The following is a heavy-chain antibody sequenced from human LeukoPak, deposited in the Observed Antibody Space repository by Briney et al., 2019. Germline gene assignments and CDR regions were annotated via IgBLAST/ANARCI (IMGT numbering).Heavy chain of an antibody. CDR1: GFSFGNYW. V-gene: IGHV3-74*01. CDR3: VVDLSGSADY. J-gene: IGHJ4*02. Sequence: GGSLRLSCAASGFSFGNYWFHWVRQAPGEGLVWVSRTNEHGTIINYADSVKGRFTISRDNAKNTLYLQMNSLRTEDSALYYCVVDLSGSADYWGQGTLVTVSS. CDR2: TNEHGTII. D-gene: IGHD3-10*01.